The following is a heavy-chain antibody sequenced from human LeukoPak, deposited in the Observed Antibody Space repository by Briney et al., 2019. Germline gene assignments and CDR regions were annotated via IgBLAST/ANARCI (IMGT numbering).Heavy chain of an antibody. V-gene: IGHV1-69*02. D-gene: IGHD6-13*01. J-gene: IGHJ3*02. CDR3: AISDGLNSSNWSDAFEI. CDR2: IIPILGIA. Sequence: VKVSCKASGGTFCSYTISWVRQAPGQGLEWMGRIIPILGIANYAQKFQGRVTITADKSTRTAYMEVSRVRSECRSVDYCAISDGLNSSNWSDAFEIWAQGTMVTVSS. CDR1: GGTFCSYT.